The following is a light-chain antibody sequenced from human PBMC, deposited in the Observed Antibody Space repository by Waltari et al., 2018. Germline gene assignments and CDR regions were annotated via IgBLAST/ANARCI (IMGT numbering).Light chain of an antibody. V-gene: IGKV1-39*01. Sequence: DIQMTQSPSSLSASVGDRVTITCRASQSISSYFNWYQQKPGKAPKLLIYSASSLQSGVPSRFSGSGSGTDFTLTISSLQPEDVATYYCQQLSSQPLTFGGGTKVEI. CDR3: QQLSSQPLT. CDR1: QSISSY. J-gene: IGKJ4*01. CDR2: SAS.